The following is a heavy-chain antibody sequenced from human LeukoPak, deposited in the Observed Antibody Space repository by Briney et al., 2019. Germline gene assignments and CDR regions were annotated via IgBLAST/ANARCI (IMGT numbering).Heavy chain of an antibody. CDR1: GFTFSSYW. CDR2: VKNDGSNT. D-gene: IGHD7-27*01. V-gene: IGHV3-74*01. CDR3: ARGDHTFWGFPH. Sequence: GGSLRLSCAASGFTFSSYWMPWVRQAPGKGLMWVSRVKNDGSNTNYADSVKGRFTISRDNAKNTLYLQMNSLGAEDTAVYYCARGDHTFWGFPHWGQGTLVTVSS. J-gene: IGHJ4*02.